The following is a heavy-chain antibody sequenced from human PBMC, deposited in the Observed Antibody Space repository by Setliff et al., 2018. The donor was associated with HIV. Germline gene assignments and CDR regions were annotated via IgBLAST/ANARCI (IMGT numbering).Heavy chain of an antibody. CDR2: MYYSGST. J-gene: IGHJ4*02. Sequence: PSETLSLTCTVSGGSISSGDYYWSWIRQPPGKGLEWIGSMYYSGSTYYTPSLKSRITISLDTSKNQFSLRMRSVTAADTAVYYCARVFVDTAVLRVLEYYFDSWGRGNLVTVSS. CDR1: GGSISSGDYY. V-gene: IGHV4-39*07. D-gene: IGHD5-18*01. CDR3: ARVFVDTAVLRVLEYYFDS.